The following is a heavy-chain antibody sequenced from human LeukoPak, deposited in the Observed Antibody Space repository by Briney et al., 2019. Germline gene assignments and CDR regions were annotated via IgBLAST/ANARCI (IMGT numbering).Heavy chain of an antibody. J-gene: IGHJ4*02. Sequence: SQTLSLTCTVSGGSISSGGYYWSWIRQHPGKGLEWIGYIYYSGSTYYNPSLKSRVTISVDTSKNQFSLKLSSVTAADTAVCYCARYEAAAGNFDYWGQGTLVTVSS. D-gene: IGHD6-13*01. CDR1: GGSISSGGYY. CDR3: ARYEAAAGNFDY. CDR2: IYYSGST. V-gene: IGHV4-31*03.